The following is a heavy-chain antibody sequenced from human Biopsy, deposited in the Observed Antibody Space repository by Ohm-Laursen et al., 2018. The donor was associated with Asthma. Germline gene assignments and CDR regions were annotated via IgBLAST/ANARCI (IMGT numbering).Heavy chain of an antibody. CDR1: GYTFNSAG. J-gene: IGHJ6*02. Sequence: GASVKVSCKTSGYTFNSAGITWARQAPGQGLEWTGWISVYNGNTKVAQKLQDRVTMITDTSTSTAYMELRSLRSDDTAVYFCARAVDYSHYYGIDVWGQGTTVTVS. D-gene: IGHD3-10*01. CDR3: ARAVDYSHYYGIDV. V-gene: IGHV1-18*01. CDR2: ISVYNGNT.